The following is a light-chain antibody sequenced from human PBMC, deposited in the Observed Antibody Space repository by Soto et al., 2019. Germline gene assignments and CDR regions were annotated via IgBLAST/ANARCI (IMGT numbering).Light chain of an antibody. CDR3: QQHSHWPPWT. CDR2: GAS. J-gene: IGKJ1*01. V-gene: IGKV3-15*01. CDR1: QSVSSD. Sequence: EKVMTQSPATLSVSPGERATLSCRASQSVSSDLAWYQQKPGQAPRLLIYGASTRATGIPARFSGSGSGTEFTLTISSLEPEDFAVYYCQQHSHWPPWTFGQGTKVDIK.